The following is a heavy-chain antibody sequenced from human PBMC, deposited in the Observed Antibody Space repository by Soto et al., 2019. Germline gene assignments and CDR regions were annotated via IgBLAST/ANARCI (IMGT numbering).Heavy chain of an antibody. CDR2: INPSGGDT. CDR1: GYTFTNYY. J-gene: IGHJ4*02. V-gene: IGHV1-46*01. CDR3: ARDYYLGSGCFDY. Sequence: GASVKVSFKASGYTFTNYYVHWVRQAPGQGLEWMGVINPSGGDTNYAQNFQGRVSMTSDTSTSTIYMELSSLRSEDTAVYYCARDYYLGSGCFDYWGQGTLVTVSS. D-gene: IGHD3-22*01.